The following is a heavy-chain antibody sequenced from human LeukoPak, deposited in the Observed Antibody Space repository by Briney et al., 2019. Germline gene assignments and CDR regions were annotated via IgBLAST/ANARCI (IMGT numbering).Heavy chain of an antibody. CDR3: ARTSYSNYALCY. CDR2: INPSGGST. CDR1: GGTFSSYA. Sequence: APVKVSCKASGGTFSSYAISWVRQAPGQGLEWMGIINPSGGSTSYAQKFQGRVTMTRDMSTSTVYMELSSLRSEDTAVYYCARTSYSNYALCYWGQGTLVTVSS. D-gene: IGHD4-11*01. V-gene: IGHV1-46*01. J-gene: IGHJ4*02.